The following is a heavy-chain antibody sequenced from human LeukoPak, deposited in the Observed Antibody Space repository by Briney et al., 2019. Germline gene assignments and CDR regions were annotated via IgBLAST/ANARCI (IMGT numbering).Heavy chain of an antibody. CDR1: GGSFSGYY. CDR3: ARWGGYAYYFDY. V-gene: IGHV4-34*01. D-gene: IGHD5-12*01. CDR2: INHSGST. J-gene: IGHJ4*02. Sequence: PSETLSLTCAVYGGSFSGYYWSWIRQPPGKGLEWIGEINHSGSTNYNPSLKSRVTISVDTSKNQFSLKLSSVTAADTAVYYCARWGGYAYYFDYWGQGTLVTVPS.